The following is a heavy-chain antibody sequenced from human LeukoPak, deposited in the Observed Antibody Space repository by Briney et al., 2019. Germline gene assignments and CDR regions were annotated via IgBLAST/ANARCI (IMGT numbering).Heavy chain of an antibody. CDR1: GYTFTSYG. Sequence: SVKVSCKASGYTFTSYGISWVRQAPGQGLEWMGRIIPILGIANYAQKFQGRVTITADKSTSTAYMELSSLRSEDTAVYYCAREGYSSSRYGMDVWGQGTTVTVSS. CDR2: IIPILGIA. CDR3: AREGYSSSRYGMDV. J-gene: IGHJ6*02. V-gene: IGHV1-69*04. D-gene: IGHD6-13*01.